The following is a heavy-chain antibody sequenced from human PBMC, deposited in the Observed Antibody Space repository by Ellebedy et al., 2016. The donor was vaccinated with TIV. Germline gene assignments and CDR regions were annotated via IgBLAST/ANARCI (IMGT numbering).Heavy chain of an antibody. CDR2: IIPLFGTP. V-gene: IGHV1-69*06. CDR1: GGTFSNTFSNTG. D-gene: IGHD4-17*01. CDR3: ARERDYGRELFDY. J-gene: IGHJ4*02. Sequence: AASVKVSCKGSGGTFSNTFSNTGISWVRQAPGQGLEWMGNIIPLFGTPNYAQKFRGRVTITADKSTSTVFLELSSLSSEDTAVYYCARERDYGRELFDYWGQGTLVTVSS.